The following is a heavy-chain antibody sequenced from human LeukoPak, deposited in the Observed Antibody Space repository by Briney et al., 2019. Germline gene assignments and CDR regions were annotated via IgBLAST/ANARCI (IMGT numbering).Heavy chain of an antibody. Sequence: SETLSLTCTVSGGSISSSSYYWGWLRQPPGKGLEWIGSIYYSGSTYYNPSLKSRVTISVDTSKNQFSLKLSSVTAADTAVYYCANYYYDSSGYRPGSDAFDIWGQGTMVTVSS. CDR2: IYYSGST. D-gene: IGHD3-22*01. CDR3: ANYYYDSSGYRPGSDAFDI. J-gene: IGHJ3*02. CDR1: GGSISSSSYY. V-gene: IGHV4-39*01.